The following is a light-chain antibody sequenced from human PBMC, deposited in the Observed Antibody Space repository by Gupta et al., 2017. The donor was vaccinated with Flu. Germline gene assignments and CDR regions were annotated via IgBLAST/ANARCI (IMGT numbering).Light chain of an antibody. CDR2: AAS. J-gene: IGKJ1*01. CDR3: QHAKGFPWT. CDR1: QDVGTW. V-gene: IGKV1-12*01. Sequence: DIQMTQSPSSVSVSVGDSLTITCRASQDVGTWLAWYQQKPGKAPALVIYAASSLQGGVPSRFSGSGSGTEFALTSSSLQPEDFATYYCQHAKGFPWTFGQGTRVEL.